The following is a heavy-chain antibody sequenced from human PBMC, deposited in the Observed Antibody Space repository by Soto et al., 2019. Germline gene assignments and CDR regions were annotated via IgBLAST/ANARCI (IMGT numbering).Heavy chain of an antibody. D-gene: IGHD3-22*01. Sequence: GGSLRLSCAASGFTFSSYEMNWVRQAPGKGLEWISYITSGGSTIYYADSVKGRFTISRDNAKNSLYLQMNSLRAEDTAVYYCARAPSTDNSAVDYWGQGTLVTAPQ. CDR2: ITSGGSTI. J-gene: IGHJ4*02. CDR3: ARAPSTDNSAVDY. CDR1: GFTFSSYE. V-gene: IGHV3-48*03.